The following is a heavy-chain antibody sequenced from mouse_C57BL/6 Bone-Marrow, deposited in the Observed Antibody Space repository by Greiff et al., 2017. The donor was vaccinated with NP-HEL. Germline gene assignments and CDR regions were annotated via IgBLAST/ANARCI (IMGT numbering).Heavy chain of an antibody. V-gene: IGHV3-8*01. CDR1: GYSITSDY. CDR2: ISYSGST. Sequence: VQLKESGPGLAKPSQTLSLTCSVTGYSITSDYWNWIRKFPGNKLEYMGYISYSGSTNYNPSPKSRISITRDTSKNQYYLQLNSVTTEYSATYDCARYGSSTSYWYFDGWGTGTTVTVSS. D-gene: IGHD1-1*01. CDR3: ARYGSSTSYWYFDG. J-gene: IGHJ1*03.